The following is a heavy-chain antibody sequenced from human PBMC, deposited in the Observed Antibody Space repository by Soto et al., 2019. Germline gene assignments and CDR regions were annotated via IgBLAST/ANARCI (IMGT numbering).Heavy chain of an antibody. J-gene: IGHJ4*02. Sequence: GWSLRLSCAASGFTFNSYWMHLVRQVPGKGLVWLSRINPDGSSPNYADSVKGRFTISRENAKNTLHLQMDSLTVEDTAIYYCASVRAGCWGKGTLVTVSS. CDR3: ASVRAGC. D-gene: IGHD6-13*01. V-gene: IGHV3-74*01. CDR1: GFTFNSYW. CDR2: INPDGSSP.